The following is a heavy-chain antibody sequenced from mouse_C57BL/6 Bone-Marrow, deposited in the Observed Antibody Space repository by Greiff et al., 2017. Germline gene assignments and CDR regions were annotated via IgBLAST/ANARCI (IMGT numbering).Heavy chain of an antibody. CDR1: GFSLTSYG. CDR2: IWSGGST. D-gene: IGHD1-1*01. CDR3: ASTVVATDWYFDV. V-gene: IGHV2-4*01. Sequence: VQLKESGPGLVQPSQSLSITCTVSGFSLTSYGVHGVRQPPGKGLEWLGVIWSGGSTDYNAAFISRLSISKDNSKSQVFFKMNSLQADDTAIYYCASTVVATDWYFDVWGTGTTVTVSS. J-gene: IGHJ1*03.